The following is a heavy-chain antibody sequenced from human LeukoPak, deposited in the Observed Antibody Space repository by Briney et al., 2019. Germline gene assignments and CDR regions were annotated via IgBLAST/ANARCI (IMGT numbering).Heavy chain of an antibody. Sequence: GGSLRLSCAASGFTFSSYSMNWVRQAPGKGLEWVSYISSSSSTIYYADSVKGRFTISRDNAKNSLYLQMNSLRAEDTAVYYCAKDRMVRGVIPDAFDIWGQGTMVTVSS. D-gene: IGHD3-10*01. V-gene: IGHV3-48*01. CDR2: ISSSSSTI. J-gene: IGHJ3*02. CDR1: GFTFSSYS. CDR3: AKDRMVRGVIPDAFDI.